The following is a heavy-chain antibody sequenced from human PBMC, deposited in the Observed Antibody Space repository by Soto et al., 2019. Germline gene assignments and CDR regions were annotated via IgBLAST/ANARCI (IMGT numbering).Heavy chain of an antibody. CDR1: GGSFSGYY. V-gene: IGHV4-59*01. J-gene: IGHJ4*02. Sequence: PSETLSLTCAVYGGSFSGYYWSWIRQPPGKGLEWIGYIYYTGSTNYNPSLKSRVTISLDTSRNQFSLKLSSVTAADTAVFYCAREYANSPEAFDFWGQGALVTVSS. D-gene: IGHD2-2*01. CDR3: AREYANSPEAFDF. CDR2: IYYTGST.